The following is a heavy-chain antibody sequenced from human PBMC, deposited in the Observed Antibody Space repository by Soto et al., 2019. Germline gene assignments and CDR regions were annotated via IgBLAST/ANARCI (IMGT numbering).Heavy chain of an antibody. D-gene: IGHD6-19*01. CDR3: ARDRGQTSGHTSRFDS. CDR1: GFNFRNYN. J-gene: IGHJ4*02. V-gene: IGHV3-21*01. CDR2: ISSSSSYI. Sequence: LRLSCAASGFNFRNYNMNWVRQAPGKGLEWVSSISSSSSYIYYADSMKGRFTISRDNAKNSLYLQMNSLRAEDTAVYYCARDRGQTSGHTSRFDSWGQGTMVTVYS.